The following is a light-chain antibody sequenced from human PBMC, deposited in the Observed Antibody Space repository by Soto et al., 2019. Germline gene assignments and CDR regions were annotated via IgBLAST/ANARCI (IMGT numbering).Light chain of an antibody. CDR1: QSVSSY. Sequence: EIVLTQSPATLSLSPGERATPSCRASQSVSSYLAWYQQKPGQAPRLLIYDASNRATGIPARFSGSGSGTDFTLTISSLEPEDFAVYYCQQRSNWPPLLTFGGGTKVDIK. V-gene: IGKV3-11*01. CDR2: DAS. J-gene: IGKJ4*01. CDR3: QQRSNWPPLLT.